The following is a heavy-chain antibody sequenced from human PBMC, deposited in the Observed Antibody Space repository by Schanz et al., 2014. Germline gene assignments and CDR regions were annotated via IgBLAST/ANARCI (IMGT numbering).Heavy chain of an antibody. D-gene: IGHD3-10*01. CDR1: GGTFSRLT. CDR3: AARQRRTIGRAFGP. CDR2: IIPSLGLA. Sequence: QVQLVQSGADVKKPGSSVRVSCKASGGTFSRLTFSWVRQAPGQGLEWMGRIIPSLGLAKYEQKFQDKVTITADTSTTTAYMELSSMATADTTVYYCAARQRRTIGRAFGPWGQGTLVTDSS. V-gene: IGHV1-69*02. J-gene: IGHJ5*02.